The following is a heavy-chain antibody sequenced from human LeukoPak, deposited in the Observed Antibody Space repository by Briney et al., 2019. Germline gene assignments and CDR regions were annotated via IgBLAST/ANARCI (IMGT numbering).Heavy chain of an antibody. CDR2: ISYDGSNK. V-gene: IGHV3-30-3*01. J-gene: IGHJ4*02. Sequence: GGSLRLSCAASGFTFSSYAMHWVRQAPGKGLEWVAVISYDGSNKYYADSVKGRFTISRDNSKNTLYLQMNSLRAEDTAVYYCARILGVTTVTYWGQGTLVTVSS. CDR3: ARILGVTTVTY. D-gene: IGHD4-17*01. CDR1: GFTFSSYA.